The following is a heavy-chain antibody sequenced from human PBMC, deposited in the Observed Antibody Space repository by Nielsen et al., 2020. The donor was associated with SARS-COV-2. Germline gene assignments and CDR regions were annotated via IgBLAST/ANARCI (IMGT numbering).Heavy chain of an antibody. Sequence: GGSLRLSCAASGFTFSSYGMHWVRQAPGKGLEWVAVISYDGSNKYYADSVKGRFIISRDNSRNTVYLQMNSLRAEDTAVYYCANAEAPFDYWGQGTLVTVSS. CDR3: ANAEAPFDY. V-gene: IGHV3-30*18. CDR1: GFTFSSYG. J-gene: IGHJ4*02. CDR2: ISYDGSNK.